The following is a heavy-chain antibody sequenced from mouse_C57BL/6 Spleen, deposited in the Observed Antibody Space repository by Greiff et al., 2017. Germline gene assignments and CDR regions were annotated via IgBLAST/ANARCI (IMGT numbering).Heavy chain of an antibody. V-gene: IGHV1-72*01. CDR1: GFTFTSYW. CDR3: ARSPFCLEEYFDV. Sequence: VQLQQSGAELVKPGASVKLSCTASGFTFTSYWMHWVKQRPGRGLEWIGWIDPNSGGTKYNAKFQSKDTLTVDKPSSTAYMQLSRLTSEDSAVYYCARSPFCLEEYFDVWGTGTTVTVSS. J-gene: IGHJ1*03. CDR2: IDPNSGGT.